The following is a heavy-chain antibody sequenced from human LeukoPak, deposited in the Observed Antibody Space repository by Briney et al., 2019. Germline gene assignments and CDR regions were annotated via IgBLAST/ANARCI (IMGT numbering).Heavy chain of an antibody. D-gene: IGHD3-22*01. CDR1: GFTFSNHW. V-gene: IGHV3-74*01. CDR2: INTDGSSL. CDR3: ARRINYYDSSGYYYVRYFDS. Sequence: GGSLRLSCAASGFTFSNHWMTWVRQAPGKGPVWVARINTDGSSLNYADSVKGRFTISRDNAKNTLYLQMNSLGAEDTAVYYCARRINYYDSSGYYYVRYFDSWGQGTLVAVSS. J-gene: IGHJ4*02.